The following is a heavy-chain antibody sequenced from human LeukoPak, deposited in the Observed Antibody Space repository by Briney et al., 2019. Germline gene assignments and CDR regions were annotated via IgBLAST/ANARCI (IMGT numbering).Heavy chain of an antibody. D-gene: IGHD3-22*01. CDR3: AKDFSVYYYDSRVLDY. J-gene: IGHJ4*02. CDR1: GFTFSNYA. V-gene: IGHV3-23*01. Sequence: GGSLTLSCVASGFTFSNYAMSWVRQAPGKGLEYVSPISASGLSTYYADSVKGRFTISRDNSKKTLYLQMNSLRPEDTAVYYCAKDFSVYYYDSRVLDYWGQGTLVTVSS. CDR2: ISASGLST.